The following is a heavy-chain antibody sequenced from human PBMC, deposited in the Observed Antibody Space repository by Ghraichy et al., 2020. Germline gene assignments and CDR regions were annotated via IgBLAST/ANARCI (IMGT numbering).Heavy chain of an antibody. CDR1: GGSISSSGYY. CDR3: ASQWGLLLDY. CDR2: IYYGGST. D-gene: IGHD2-15*01. V-gene: IGHV4-39*01. J-gene: IGHJ4*02. Sequence: SETLSLTCTVSGGSISSSGYYWGWIRQPPGKGLEWIGSIYYGGSTYYNPSLKSRVTISVDTSKNQFSLKLSSVTAADTAVYYCASQWGLLLDYWGQGTLVAFSS.